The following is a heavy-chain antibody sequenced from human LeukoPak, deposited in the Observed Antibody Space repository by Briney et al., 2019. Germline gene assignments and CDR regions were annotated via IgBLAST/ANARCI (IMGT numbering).Heavy chain of an antibody. Sequence: PGGSLRLSCAASGFTFSAYGIHWVRQAPGKGLEWVAVISYDGSNKYYVDSVKGRFTISRDNSKNTLYLQMNSLRAEDTALYYCTKDSSSGSSYYFHGMDAWGQGTTVTVS. V-gene: IGHV3-30*18. CDR1: GFTFSAYG. CDR3: TKDSSSGSSYYFHGMDA. CDR2: ISYDGSNK. D-gene: IGHD3-10*01. J-gene: IGHJ6*02.